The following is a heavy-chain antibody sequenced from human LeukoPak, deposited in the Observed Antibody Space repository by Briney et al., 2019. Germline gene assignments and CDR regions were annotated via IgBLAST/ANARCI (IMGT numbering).Heavy chain of an antibody. Sequence: GGSLRLSCEASGFNFSTNGMHWVRQAPGNGLEWVSFIRFDGTKTFYGDSVRGRFTISRDNSKNTLYLQLSSLRGDDTAVYYCARDFDDVSGNYYYIPDYWGQGTLVTVSS. J-gene: IGHJ4*02. CDR1: GFNFSTNG. V-gene: IGHV3-30*02. CDR2: IRFDGTKT. CDR3: ARDFDDVSGNYYYIPDY. D-gene: IGHD3-10*01.